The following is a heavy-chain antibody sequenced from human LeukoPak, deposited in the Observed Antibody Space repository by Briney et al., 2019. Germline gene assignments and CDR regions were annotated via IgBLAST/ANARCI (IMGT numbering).Heavy chain of an antibody. D-gene: IGHD5-24*01. V-gene: IGHV4-39*02. CDR1: GGSISSSSYY. CDR3: AKDGGGWRQLSIDY. CDR2: IYYSGST. J-gene: IGHJ4*02. Sequence: SETLSLTCTVSGGSISSSSYYWGWIRQPPGKGLEWIGTIYYSGSTYYNPSLKSRVTISVDTSKNQFSLKLTSVTAADRAVYYCAKDGGGWRQLSIDYWGQGTLVTVSS.